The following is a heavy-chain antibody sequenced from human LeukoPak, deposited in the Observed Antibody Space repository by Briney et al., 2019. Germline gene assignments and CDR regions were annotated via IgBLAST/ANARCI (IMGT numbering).Heavy chain of an antibody. Sequence: SETLSLTCTVSNGSISSSYWNWIRQAPGKGLEWIGYIYFRGGTNYNAALKSRVTISIDTSKNLLSLKLTSVTAADTAVYYCARLPKHIAVAGTGIDYWGQGTLVTVSS. D-gene: IGHD6-19*01. CDR2: IYFRGGT. CDR3: ARLPKHIAVAGTGIDY. V-gene: IGHV4-59*12. CDR1: NGSISSSY. J-gene: IGHJ4*02.